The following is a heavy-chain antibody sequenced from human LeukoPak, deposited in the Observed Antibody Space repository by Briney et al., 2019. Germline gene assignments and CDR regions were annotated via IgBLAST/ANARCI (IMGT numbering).Heavy chain of an antibody. CDR3: ARGRVTYYYDSSGYYYYFDY. Sequence: SETLSLTCAVFGGSFSGYYWSWIRQPPGKGLEWIGEINHSGSTNYNPSLKNRVTISVDTSKNQFSLKLSSVTAADTAVYYCARGRVTYYYDSSGYYYYFDYWGQGTLVTVSS. CDR2: INHSGST. V-gene: IGHV4-34*01. CDR1: GGSFSGYY. D-gene: IGHD3-22*01. J-gene: IGHJ4*02.